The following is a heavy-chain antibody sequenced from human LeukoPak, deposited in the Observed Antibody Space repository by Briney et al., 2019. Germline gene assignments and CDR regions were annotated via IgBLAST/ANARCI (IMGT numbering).Heavy chain of an antibody. J-gene: IGHJ5*02. D-gene: IGHD3-16*01. V-gene: IGHV4-31*03. CDR1: GGSINNGGYY. CDR2: IYYSGSS. Sequence: PSETLSLTCTVSGGSINNGGYYWSCIRQHPGKGLECIGYIYYSGSSYYNPSLRSRVTISVDTSKNHFSLKLSSVTAADTAVYYCARGESYPGEWWFDPWGQGTLVTVSS. CDR3: ARGESYPGEWWFDP.